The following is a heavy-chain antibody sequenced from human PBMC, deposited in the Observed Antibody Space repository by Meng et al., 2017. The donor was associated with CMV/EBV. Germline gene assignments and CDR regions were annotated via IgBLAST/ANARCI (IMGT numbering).Heavy chain of an antibody. CDR2: IKQDGSEK. CDR1: GFTFSSYW. Sequence: GESLKISYAASGFTFSSYWMSWVRQAPGKGLEWVANIKQDGSEKYYVDSVKGRFTISRDNAKNSLYLQMNSLRAEDTAVYYCARERTYLRGYSGYDFRYFDYWGQGTLVTVSS. D-gene: IGHD5-12*01. CDR3: ARERTYLRGYSGYDFRYFDY. J-gene: IGHJ4*02. V-gene: IGHV3-7*01.